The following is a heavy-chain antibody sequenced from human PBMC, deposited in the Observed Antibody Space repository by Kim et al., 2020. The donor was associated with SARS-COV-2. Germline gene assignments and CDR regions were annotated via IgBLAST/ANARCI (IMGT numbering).Heavy chain of an antibody. Sequence: GGSLRLSCAASGFTFSSYSMNWVRQAPGKGLEWVSYISSSSSTIYYADSVKGRFTISRDNAKNSLYLQMNSLRAEDTAVYYCARDKGQWPGSYYYGMDVWGQGTTVTVSS. CDR1: GFTFSSYS. D-gene: IGHD6-19*01. V-gene: IGHV3-48*04. J-gene: IGHJ6*02. CDR2: ISSSSSTI. CDR3: ARDKGQWPGSYYYGMDV.